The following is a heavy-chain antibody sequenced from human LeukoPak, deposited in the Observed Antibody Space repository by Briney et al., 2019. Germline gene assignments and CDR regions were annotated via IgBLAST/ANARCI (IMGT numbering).Heavy chain of an antibody. Sequence: PGGSLRLSCAASGFTFSSYNMNWVRQAPGKGLEWVSYISSRSSAIYYADSVKGRFTISRDNAKSSLYLQMNSLRDEDTAVYYCARNEARRGVDYKYGMDVWGQGTTVTVSS. V-gene: IGHV3-48*02. CDR3: ARNEARRGVDYKYGMDV. CDR1: GFTFSSYN. D-gene: IGHD3-10*01. J-gene: IGHJ6*02. CDR2: ISSRSSAI.